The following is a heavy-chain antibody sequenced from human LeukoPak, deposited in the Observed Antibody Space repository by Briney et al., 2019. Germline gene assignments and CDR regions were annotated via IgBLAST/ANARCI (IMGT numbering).Heavy chain of an antibody. CDR2: IYNSETT. CDR3: ARGSAYYDYV. Sequence: SETLSLTCTVSGGSISSSSYYWGWIRQHPGKGLEWIGYIYNSETTYYNPSLKSRVIISADTSKNQFSLKLSSVTAADTAVYYCARGSAYYDYVWGQGTLVTVSS. J-gene: IGHJ4*02. V-gene: IGHV4-31*03. D-gene: IGHD3-16*01. CDR1: GGSISSSSYY.